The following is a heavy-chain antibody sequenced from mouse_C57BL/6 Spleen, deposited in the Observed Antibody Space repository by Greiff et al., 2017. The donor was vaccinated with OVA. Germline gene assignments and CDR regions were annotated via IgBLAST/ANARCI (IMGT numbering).Heavy chain of an antibody. Sequence: DVRLVESGGGLVQPGGSLKLSCAASGFTFRDYYMYWVRQTPEKRLEWVAYLSNGGGSTYYPDTVKGRFTISRANAKNTLYLQISLLESENAAIYYLQKHVTWSALDYWGQGTPLTVSS. CDR1: GFTFRDYY. J-gene: IGHJ2*01. D-gene: IGHD2-13*01. CDR2: LSNGGGST. V-gene: IGHV5-12*01. CDR3: QKHVTWSALDY.